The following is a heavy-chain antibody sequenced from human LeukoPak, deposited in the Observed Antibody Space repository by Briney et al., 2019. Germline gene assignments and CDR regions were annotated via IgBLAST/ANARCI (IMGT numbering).Heavy chain of an antibody. J-gene: IGHJ5*02. D-gene: IGHD2-2*02. CDR3: ARDRPGRYCSSISCYSASPFDP. CDR1: GGTVSRYA. Sequence: ASVKVSCKASGGTVSRYAIGWVRQAPGQGLEWMGGIIPIFGTANYAQKFQGRVTITADESTGTAYMELSSLKSEDTAVYYCARDRPGRYCSSISCYSASPFDPWGQGTLVTVSS. CDR2: IIPIFGTA. V-gene: IGHV1-69*13.